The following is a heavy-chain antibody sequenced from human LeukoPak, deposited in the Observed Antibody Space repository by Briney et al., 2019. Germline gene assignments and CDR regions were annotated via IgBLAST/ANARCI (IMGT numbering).Heavy chain of an antibody. CDR1: GFTFSSYA. J-gene: IGHJ4*02. CDR3: ARGGYSSSWYHFDY. CDR2: ISGSGVTT. D-gene: IGHD6-13*01. Sequence: GGSLRLSCVASGFTFSSYAMSWVRQSPGKGLEWVSAISGSGVTTHYADSAKGRFTISRDNSKNTLFLQMNSLRAEDTAVYYCARGGYSSSWYHFDYWGQGTLVTVSS. V-gene: IGHV3-23*01.